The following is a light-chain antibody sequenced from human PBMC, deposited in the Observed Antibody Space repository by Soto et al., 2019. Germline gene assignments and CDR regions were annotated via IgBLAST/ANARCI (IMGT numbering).Light chain of an antibody. J-gene: IGKJ5*01. CDR1: QDIRGA. Sequence: AIPVTQSPSSLSASVGDRVTITCLASQDIRGALAWYQQKPGKPPKLLIYDVSTLENGVPSRFSGDSSGTQFSLTISGLQLEDFGTYYCQQFNSYPVTFGHGTRLDIK. CDR2: DVS. CDR3: QQFNSYPVT. V-gene: IGKV1-13*02.